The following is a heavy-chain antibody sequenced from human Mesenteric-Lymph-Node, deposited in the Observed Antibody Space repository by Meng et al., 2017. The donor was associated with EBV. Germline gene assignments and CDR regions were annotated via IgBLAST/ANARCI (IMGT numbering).Heavy chain of an antibody. D-gene: IGHD2-15*01. CDR1: GGSIISSTSYY. CDR3: P. CDR2: LYYSGST. V-gene: IGHV4-39*01. J-gene: IGHJ5*02. Sequence: QVQLQESGPGLVKPSETLSLTCTVSGGSIISSTSYYWGWIRQPPGKGLEWIGSLYYSGSTYYNPSLKSRVTQPRSLKLTSVTAATVSQWWNLLPGWFDPVGQGTLVTVSS.